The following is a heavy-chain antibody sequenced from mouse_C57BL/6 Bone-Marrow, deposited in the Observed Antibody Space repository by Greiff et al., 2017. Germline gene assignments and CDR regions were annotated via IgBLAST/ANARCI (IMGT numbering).Heavy chain of an antibody. V-gene: IGHV1-64*01. CDR3: ARRPFPSYGSSSWYFDV. J-gene: IGHJ1*03. Sequence: QVQLQQPGAELVKPGASVKLSCKASGYTFTSYWMHWVKQRPGQGLEWIGMIHPNSGSTNYNEKFKSKATLTVDKSSSTAYMKLSSLTSEDSAVYYCARRPFPSYGSSSWYFDVWGTGTTVTVSS. D-gene: IGHD1-1*01. CDR1: GYTFTSYW. CDR2: IHPNSGST.